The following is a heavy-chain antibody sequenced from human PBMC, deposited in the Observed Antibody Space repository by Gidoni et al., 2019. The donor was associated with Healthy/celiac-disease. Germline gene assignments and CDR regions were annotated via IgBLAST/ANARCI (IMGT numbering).Heavy chain of an antibody. D-gene: IGHD3-16*02. J-gene: IGHJ3*02. Sequence: EVQLVESGGGLVQPGGSLRLSCAASGFTVSSNYMSWVRQAPGKGLEWVSVIYSGGSTYYADSVKGRFTISRDNSKNTLYLQMNSLRAEDTAVYYCARAYYDYVWGSYRPDAFDIWGQGTMVTVSS. CDR1: GFTVSSNY. CDR3: ARAYYDYVWGSYRPDAFDI. CDR2: IYSGGST. V-gene: IGHV3-66*01.